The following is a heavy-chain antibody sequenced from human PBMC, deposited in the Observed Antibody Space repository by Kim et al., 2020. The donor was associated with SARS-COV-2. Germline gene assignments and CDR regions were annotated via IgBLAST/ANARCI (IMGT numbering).Heavy chain of an antibody. CDR3: AREDDVLLWFGELSSDGMDV. CDR2: INSDGSST. V-gene: IGHV3-74*01. CDR1: GFTFSSYW. D-gene: IGHD3-10*01. Sequence: GGSLRLSCAASGFTFSSYWMHWVRQAPGKGLVWVSRINSDGSSTSYADSVKGRFTISRDNAKNTLYLQMNSLRAEDTAVYYCAREDDVLLWFGELSSDGMDVWGQGTTVTVSS. J-gene: IGHJ6*02.